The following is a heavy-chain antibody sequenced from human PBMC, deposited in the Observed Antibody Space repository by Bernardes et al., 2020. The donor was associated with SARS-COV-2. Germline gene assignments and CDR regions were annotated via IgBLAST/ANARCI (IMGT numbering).Heavy chain of an antibody. CDR1: GGSVSSGSYY. CDR3: ARETIVGVTTFDY. V-gene: IGHV4-61*01. J-gene: IGHJ4*02. CDR2: VYYSGNT. D-gene: IGHD1-26*01. Sequence: SEPLSLTCTVSGGSVSSGSYYWTWLLQLPGKGLEWIGYVYYSGNTKYNPSLKSRVTISIDTSKNQFSLRLSSVTAADTAVYYCARETIVGVTTFDYWGQGTLVTVSS.